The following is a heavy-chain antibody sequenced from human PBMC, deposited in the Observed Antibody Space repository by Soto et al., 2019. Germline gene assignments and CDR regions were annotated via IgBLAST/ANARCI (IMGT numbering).Heavy chain of an antibody. D-gene: IGHD2-2*01. Sequence: QVQLQESGPGLVKPSQTLSLTCTVSGGSISSGGYYWSWIRQHPGKGLEWIGYLYYSGSTYYNPSLKIRVTISVDTSKNPFSRKLSSVTAADMAVYYCASVPPDADGAFDIWGQGPMVTVSA. V-gene: IGHV4-31*03. CDR2: LYYSGST. CDR3: ASVPPDADGAFDI. CDR1: GGSISSGGYY. J-gene: IGHJ3*02.